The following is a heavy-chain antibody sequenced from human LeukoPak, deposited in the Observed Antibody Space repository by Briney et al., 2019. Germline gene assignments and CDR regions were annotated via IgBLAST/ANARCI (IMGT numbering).Heavy chain of an antibody. J-gene: IGHJ4*02. D-gene: IGHD1-26*01. Sequence: GGSLRLSCAGPGFTFNNYAMYWVRQAPGKGLENVAGIGSNGESTYYADSVKGRFTISRDNSKNTLFLQMGSLRAEDMAVYYCARGNVVGATRPFDYWGQGTLVTVSS. CDR1: GFTFNNYA. CDR3: ARGNVVGATRPFDY. V-gene: IGHV3-64*02. CDR2: IGSNGEST.